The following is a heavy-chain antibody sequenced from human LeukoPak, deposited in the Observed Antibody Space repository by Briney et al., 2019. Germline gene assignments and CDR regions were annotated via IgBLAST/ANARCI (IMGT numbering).Heavy chain of an antibody. CDR3: ARGDYDYVWGSYRFDY. Sequence: SVKVSCKASGGTFSSYAISWVRQAPGQGLEWMGRIIPIFGTANYAQKFQGRVTITTDESTSTAYMELSSLRSKDTAVYYCARGDYDYVWGSYRFDYWGQGTLVTVSS. CDR1: GGTFSSYA. D-gene: IGHD3-16*02. CDR2: IIPIFGTA. J-gene: IGHJ4*02. V-gene: IGHV1-69*05.